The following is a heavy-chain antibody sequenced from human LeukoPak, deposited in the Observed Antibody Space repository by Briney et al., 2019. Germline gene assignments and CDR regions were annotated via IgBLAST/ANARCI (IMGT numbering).Heavy chain of an antibody. V-gene: IGHV3-21*01. Sequence: GGSLRLSCAASGFAFSSYTMNWVRQAPGKGLEWVSFISTSSNYIYYADSVKGRSTISRDNAKNSLYLQMNSLRAEDTAVYYCAREKTNYYDSSGYYPVGWGQGTLVTVSS. CDR3: AREKTNYYDSSGYYPVG. J-gene: IGHJ4*02. CDR2: ISTSSNYI. CDR1: GFAFSSYT. D-gene: IGHD3-22*01.